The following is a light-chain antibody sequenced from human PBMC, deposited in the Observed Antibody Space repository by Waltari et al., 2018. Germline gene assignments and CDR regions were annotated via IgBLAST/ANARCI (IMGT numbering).Light chain of an antibody. J-gene: IGLJ7*01. CDR2: EDS. CDR3: GTWDSSLSGAV. CDR1: HSHIGNHY. Sequence: QSVLTQPPSVSAAPGQRVTISCSGGHSHIGNHYVYWYRQFPGTSPKLLIYEDSERPSGVPGRFSGSKSGTSATLDITGLQAGDEADYYCGTWDSSLSGAVFGGGTHLTVL. V-gene: IGLV1-51*02.